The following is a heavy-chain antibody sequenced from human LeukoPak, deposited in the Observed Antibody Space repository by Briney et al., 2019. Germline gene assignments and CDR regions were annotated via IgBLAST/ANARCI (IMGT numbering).Heavy chain of an antibody. Sequence: SLRLSCAASGFTFDDYAMHWVRQAPGKGLEWVSGISWNSGSIGYADSVKGRFTISRDNAKNSLYLQMNSLRAEDTALDYCAKETAVAGSVDYWGQGTLVTVSS. D-gene: IGHD6-19*01. CDR1: GFTFDDYA. J-gene: IGHJ4*02. V-gene: IGHV3-9*01. CDR3: AKETAVAGSVDY. CDR2: ISWNSGSI.